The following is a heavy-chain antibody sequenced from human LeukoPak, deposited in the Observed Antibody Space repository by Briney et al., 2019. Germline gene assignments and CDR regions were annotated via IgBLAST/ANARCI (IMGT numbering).Heavy chain of an antibody. D-gene: IGHD4-11*01. Sequence: SETLSLTCAVSRYSISSGYHWAWIRQPPGKGLEWIGSIYRSGSAYYNPSLKSRVTISVDTSKNPFSLRVTSVTAADTAVYYCARVDYILDYWGQGTLVTVSS. CDR1: RYSISSGYH. CDR3: ARVDYILDY. V-gene: IGHV4-38-2*01. CDR2: IYRSGSA. J-gene: IGHJ4*02.